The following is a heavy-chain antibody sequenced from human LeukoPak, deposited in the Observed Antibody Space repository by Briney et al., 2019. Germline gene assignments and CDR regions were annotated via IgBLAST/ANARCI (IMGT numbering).Heavy chain of an antibody. J-gene: IGHJ4*02. CDR2: IRSKAYGGTT. V-gene: IGHV3-49*04. Sequence: GGSLRLSCTASGFTFGDYAMSWVRQAPGKGLEWVGFIRSKAYGGTTEYAASVKGRFTISRDDSKSIAYLQMNSLKTEDTAVYYCTRSSAYCRSTSCYVLDYWGQGTLVTVSS. D-gene: IGHD2-2*01. CDR3: TRSSAYCRSTSCYVLDY. CDR1: GFTFGDYA.